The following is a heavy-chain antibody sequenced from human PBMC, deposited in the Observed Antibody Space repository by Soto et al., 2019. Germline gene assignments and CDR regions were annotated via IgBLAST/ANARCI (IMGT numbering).Heavy chain of an antibody. CDR3: ARVGLRYFDWLPYNWFVP. J-gene: IGHJ5*02. D-gene: IGHD3-9*01. Sequence: QVQLVQSGAEVKKPGSSVKVSCKASGGTFSSYTISWVRQAPGQGLEWMGRIIPILGIANYAQKFQGRVTITADXXTXTXXMELSSLRSEDTAVYYCARVGLRYFDWLPYNWFVPWGQGTLVTVSS. V-gene: IGHV1-69*02. CDR2: IIPILGIA. CDR1: GGTFSSYT.